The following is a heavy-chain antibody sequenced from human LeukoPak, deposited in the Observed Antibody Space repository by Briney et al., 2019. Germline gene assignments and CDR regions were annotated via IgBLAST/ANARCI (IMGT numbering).Heavy chain of an antibody. J-gene: IGHJ4*02. D-gene: IGHD6-19*01. V-gene: IGHV4-59*01. CDR3: ANTKQWLAFDS. CDR1: GGSTSNYF. CDR2: IYNTDNT. Sequence: PPETLSLTCILSGGSTSNYFWSWIRHPPGKGREWIGNIYNTDNTNYNPSLKSRVTISLDTSKNQFSLKLNSVTAADTAVYFCANTKQWLAFDSWGQGTLVTVSS.